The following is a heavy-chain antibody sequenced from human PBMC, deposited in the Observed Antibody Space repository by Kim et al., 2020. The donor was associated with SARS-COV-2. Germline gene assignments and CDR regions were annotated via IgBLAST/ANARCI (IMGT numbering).Heavy chain of an antibody. V-gene: IGHV4-39*01. D-gene: IGHD2-2*02. J-gene: IGHJ4*02. CDR1: GGSISSSSYY. CDR2: IYYSGST. Sequence: SETLSLTCTVSGGSISSSSYYWGWIRQPPGKGLEWIGSIYYSGSTYYNPSLKSRVTISVDTSKNQFSLKLSSVTAADTAVYYCASGLGYCSSTSCYTFFDYWGQGTLVTVSS. CDR3: ASGLGYCSSTSCYTFFDY.